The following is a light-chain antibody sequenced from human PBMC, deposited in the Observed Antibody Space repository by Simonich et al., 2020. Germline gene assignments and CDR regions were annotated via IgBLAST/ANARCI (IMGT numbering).Light chain of an antibody. V-gene: IGKV4-1*01. J-gene: IGKJ1*01. CDR3: QQYYSTPWT. Sequence: DIVMTQSPDSLAVSLGERATINCKSSQSVLYSSNNKNYLAWYQQNPGQPPKLLIYWASTRASGVPDRVSGSGAGTYFTLTISSLQAEDVAVYYCQQYYSTPWTFGQGTKVEIK. CDR1: QSVLYSSNNKNY. CDR2: WAS.